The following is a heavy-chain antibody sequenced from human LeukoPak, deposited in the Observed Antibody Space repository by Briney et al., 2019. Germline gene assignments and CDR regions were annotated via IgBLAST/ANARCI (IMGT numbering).Heavy chain of an antibody. J-gene: IGHJ3*02. Sequence: GASVKVSCKASGYTFTSYYMHWVRQAPGQGLEWMGIINPSGGSTSYAQKFQGRVTMTRDMSTSTVYMELSSLRSEDTAVYYCARVSDIVVVVAATWGTGAFDIWGQGTMVTVSS. D-gene: IGHD2-15*01. CDR3: ARVSDIVVVVAATWGTGAFDI. CDR2: INPSGGST. CDR1: GYTFTSYY. V-gene: IGHV1-46*01.